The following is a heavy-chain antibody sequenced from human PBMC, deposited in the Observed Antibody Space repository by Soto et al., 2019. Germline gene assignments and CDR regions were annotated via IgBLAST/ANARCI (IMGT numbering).Heavy chain of an antibody. CDR2: LYDVDGT. V-gene: IGHV3-53*01. J-gene: IGHJ3*01. CDR1: GLTVSGKKY. CDR3: ASWHEREHAYDV. Sequence: DVQLVESGGGLIQPGESLRLSCAAFGLTVSGKKYVAWVRQAPGKGLEWVSALYDVDGTYYADSVKGRFTTSRDSSKTTVYLQMNGLRNDDTAVYYCASWHEREHAYDVWGQGTTVTVSS. D-gene: IGHD1-1*01.